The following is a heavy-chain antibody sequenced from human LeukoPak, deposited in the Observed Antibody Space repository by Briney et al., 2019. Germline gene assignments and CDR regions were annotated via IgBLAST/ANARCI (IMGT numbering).Heavy chain of an antibody. J-gene: IGHJ4*02. CDR1: GLTFSDAW. D-gene: IGHD1-26*01. V-gene: IGHV3-15*01. CDR2: IKGKTDGGTT. CDR3: TTDYRGSLRF. Sequence: GGSLRLSCAASGLTFSDAWMNWVRQAPGKGLEWVGRIKGKTDGGTTAYGALVKDRFTISRDDSKNTLYLQMNSLKTGDTGVYSCTTDYRGSLRFWGQGTLVTVSS.